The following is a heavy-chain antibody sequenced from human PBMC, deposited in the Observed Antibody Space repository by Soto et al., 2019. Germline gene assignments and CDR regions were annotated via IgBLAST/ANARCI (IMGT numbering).Heavy chain of an antibody. J-gene: IGHJ4*02. D-gene: IGHD4-17*01. CDR2: ISYSGTT. Sequence: QVQLQESGPGLVKPSQTLSLTCTVSGGSISSGNYYWSWIRQPPGKGLEWIGFISYSGTTHYSASLRSRVSISVDTSQTPFSLDLSSVTAADTAVYSCATMGTPVTGLYYFDSWGQGTLVTVSS. V-gene: IGHV4-30-4*01. CDR3: ATMGTPVTGLYYFDS. CDR1: GGSISSGNYY.